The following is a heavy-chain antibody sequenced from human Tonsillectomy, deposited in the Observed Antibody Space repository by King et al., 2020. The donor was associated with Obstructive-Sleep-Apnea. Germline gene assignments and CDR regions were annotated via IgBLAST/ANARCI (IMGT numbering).Heavy chain of an antibody. V-gene: IGHV3-64*01. CDR2: IINNGGST. CDR3: ARGTSGSPDY. D-gene: IGHD1-7*01. J-gene: IGHJ4*02. CDR1: GFTFSKFA. Sequence: VQLVESGGDLVQPGGSLRLSCAASGFTFSKFAMHWVRQAPGKRLEYVSAIINNGGSTHYVNSVKGRFTISRDNSKNTVFLQLGSLRREDTAVYYCARGTSGSPDYWGQGTLVTVSA.